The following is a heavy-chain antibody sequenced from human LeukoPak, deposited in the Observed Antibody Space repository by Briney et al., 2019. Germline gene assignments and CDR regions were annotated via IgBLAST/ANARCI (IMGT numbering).Heavy chain of an antibody. D-gene: IGHD6-19*01. CDR2: ISWNSGSI. CDR3: ARDNRRHYTSGPNPDSLH. J-gene: IGHJ4*02. Sequence: GRSLRLSCAGSGFIFNNYAMHWVRQPPGKGLEWVSGISWNSGSIDYADSVKGRFTISRDNAKNSLYLQMNSLRVEDTAFYYCARDNRRHYTSGPNPDSLHWGQGALVTVSS. CDR1: GFIFNNYA. V-gene: IGHV3-9*01.